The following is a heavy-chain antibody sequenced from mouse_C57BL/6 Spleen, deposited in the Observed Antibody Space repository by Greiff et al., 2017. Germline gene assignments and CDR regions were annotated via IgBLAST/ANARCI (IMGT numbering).Heavy chain of an antibody. CDR3: AKIYDYYSAMDY. D-gene: IGHD2-4*01. CDR2: ISSGGSYT. Sequence: EVQRVESGGDLVKPGGSLKLSCAASGFTFSSYGMSWVRQTPDKRLEWVATISSGGSYTYYPDSVKGRFTITRDNAMNTLYLQMSSLKSEDTAMYYWAKIYDYYSAMDYWGQGTSVTVSS. J-gene: IGHJ4*01. V-gene: IGHV5-6*01. CDR1: GFTFSSYG.